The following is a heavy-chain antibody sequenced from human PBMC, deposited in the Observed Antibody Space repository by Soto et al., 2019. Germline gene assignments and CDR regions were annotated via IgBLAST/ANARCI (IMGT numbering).Heavy chain of an antibody. CDR3: ARRIIALEIFDF. D-gene: IGHD3-10*01. CDR2: IYYTGNT. V-gene: IGHV4-59*08. CDR1: GGSMTSFY. Sequence: SETLFVTYSVLGGSMTSFYWSWVRQPPGKGLEWIGVIYYTGNTKYNPSLKRRVTISIDTSKSLFSLKLNSVTAADTAVYYCARRIIALEIFDFWGPGTVVTVSS. J-gene: IGHJ4*02.